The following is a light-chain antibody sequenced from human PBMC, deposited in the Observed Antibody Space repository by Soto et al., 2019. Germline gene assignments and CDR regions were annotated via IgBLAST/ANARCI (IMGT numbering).Light chain of an antibody. V-gene: IGKV3-15*01. Sequence: MAQSPATFSVSPCGRVTLSCRTSHSVNSHVAWYQQKPGQAPRLLLYGASTRATGIPVRFSGSGFGTEFTLTISSLQSEDFAVYYCQQYKNWPLFGQGTRLEIK. CDR3: QQYKNWPL. J-gene: IGKJ5*01. CDR1: HSVNSH. CDR2: GAS.